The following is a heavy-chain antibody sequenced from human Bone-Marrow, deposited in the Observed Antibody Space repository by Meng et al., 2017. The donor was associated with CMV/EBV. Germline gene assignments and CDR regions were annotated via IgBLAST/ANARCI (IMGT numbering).Heavy chain of an antibody. Sequence: SETLSLTCAVYGGSFSGYYWSWIRQPPGKVLEWIGEINHSGSTNYNPSLKSRVTISVDTSKNQFSLKLRSVTAADTAVYSCARGQRYHPYYYYGMDVWGQGTTVTVSS. CDR2: INHSGST. CDR3: ARGQRYHPYYYYGMDV. CDR1: GGSFSGYY. D-gene: IGHD2-2*01. J-gene: IGHJ6*02. V-gene: IGHV4-34*01.